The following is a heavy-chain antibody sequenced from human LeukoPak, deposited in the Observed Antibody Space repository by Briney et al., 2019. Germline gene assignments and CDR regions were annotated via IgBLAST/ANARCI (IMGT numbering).Heavy chain of an antibody. CDR1: GYTFTGYY. Sequence: ASVKVSCKASGYTFTGYYMHWVRQAPGQGLEWMGWINPNSGGTNYAQKFQGRVTMTRDTSISTAYMGLSRLRSDDTAVYYCARDYFDSNWFDPWGQGTLVTVSS. CDR3: ARDYFDSNWFDP. V-gene: IGHV1-2*02. J-gene: IGHJ5*02. D-gene: IGHD3-9*01. CDR2: INPNSGGT.